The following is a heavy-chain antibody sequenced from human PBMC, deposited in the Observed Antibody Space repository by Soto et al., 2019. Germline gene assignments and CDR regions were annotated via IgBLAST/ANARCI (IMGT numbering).Heavy chain of an antibody. D-gene: IGHD2-2*01. J-gene: IGHJ5*02. Sequence: QVQLQESGPGLVKPSGTLSLTCAVSGGSISSSNWWSWVRQPPGKGLEWIGEIYHSGSTNYNPSLKSRVTISVDKSTNQFSLKLSSVTAADTAVYYCATRPYCSSTSCYSFDPWGQGTLVTVSS. CDR3: ATRPYCSSTSCYSFDP. CDR2: IYHSGST. V-gene: IGHV4-4*02. CDR1: GGSISSSNW.